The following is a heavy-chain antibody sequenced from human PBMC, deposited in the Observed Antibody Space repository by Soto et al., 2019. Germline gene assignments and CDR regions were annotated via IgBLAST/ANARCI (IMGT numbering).Heavy chain of an antibody. CDR1: GFSLSTRGGG. V-gene: IGHV2-5*02. CDR2: IYWADDK. J-gene: IGHJ1*01. CDR3: AHALYDILTGGAEYFQH. Sequence: QITLKESGPPLVKPTQTLTLTCTFAGFSLSTRGGGVGWIRQPPGKALEWLALIYWADDKRYSPSMKSRITITKDTSKNQVVPTMTKMDPVDTATSYGAHALYDILTGGAEYFQHWGQGTLVTVSS. D-gene: IGHD3-9*01.